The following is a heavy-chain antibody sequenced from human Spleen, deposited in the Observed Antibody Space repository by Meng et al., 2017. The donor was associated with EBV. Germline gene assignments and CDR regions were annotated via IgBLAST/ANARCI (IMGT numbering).Heavy chain of an antibody. V-gene: IGHV1-2*06. CDR2: INPNSGGT. J-gene: IGHJ4*02. CDR1: XXXCTGYY. Sequence: QVQLVQSGAALKKPXASVKVYXXASXXXCTGYYRHWGRQAPGQGLEWMGRINPNSGGTNYAQKFQGRVTMTRDTSISTAYMELSRLRSDDTAVYYCARGPDYVWGSYRYGYYFDYWGQGTLVNVSS. D-gene: IGHD3-16*02. CDR3: ARGPDYVWGSYRYGYYFDY.